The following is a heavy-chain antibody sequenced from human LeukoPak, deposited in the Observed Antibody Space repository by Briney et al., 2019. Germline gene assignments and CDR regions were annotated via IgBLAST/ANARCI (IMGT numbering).Heavy chain of an antibody. J-gene: IGHJ5*02. CDR2: INHRGNT. V-gene: IGHV4-34*01. CDR3: ARGGRGIPTARQFYTGNWFDP. D-gene: IGHD2-2*01. Sequence: PSETLSLTXAVYDGSFSNYYWRWVRQPPGKGLEWIREINHRGNTNYNSSLKSRVTISVDTSKNQFSLRLNSVTAADTAVYYCARGGRGIPTARQFYTGNWFDPWGQGTLVTVSS. CDR1: DGSFSNYY.